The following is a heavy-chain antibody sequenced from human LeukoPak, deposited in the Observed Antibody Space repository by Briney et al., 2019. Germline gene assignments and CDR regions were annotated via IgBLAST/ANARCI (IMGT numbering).Heavy chain of an antibody. D-gene: IGHD3-22*01. Sequence: SETLSLTCAVYGGAFSGYYWSWIRQPPGKGLEWIGEINHSGSTNYNPSLKSRVTISVDTSKNQFSLKLSSVTAADTAVYYCARVGRYYYDSSGYYDIYRYPTGDGMDVWGQGTTVTVSS. V-gene: IGHV4-34*01. CDR2: INHSGST. J-gene: IGHJ6*02. CDR3: ARVGRYYYDSSGYYDIYRYPTGDGMDV. CDR1: GGAFSGYY.